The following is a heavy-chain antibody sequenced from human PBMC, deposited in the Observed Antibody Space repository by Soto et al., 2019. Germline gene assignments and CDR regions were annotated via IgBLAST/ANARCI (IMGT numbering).Heavy chain of an antibody. V-gene: IGHV3-9*01. D-gene: IGHD1-26*01. CDR3: ARDGVSGIVSFTALDF. CDR2: ISWNSASI. CDR1: GFTFDDYA. Sequence: EVQLVESGGGLVQPGRSLRLSCAASGFTFDDYAMHWVRQVPGQGPERVSGISWNSASIGYADSVKGRFTISRDNAKNSLYLQMNSLRAGDTALYYCARDGVSGIVSFTALDFWGQGTLVTVSS. J-gene: IGHJ4*02.